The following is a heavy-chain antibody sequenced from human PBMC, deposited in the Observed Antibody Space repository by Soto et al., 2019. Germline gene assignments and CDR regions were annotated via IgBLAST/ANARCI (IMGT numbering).Heavy chain of an antibody. CDR1: GGSISSSSYY. Sequence: PSETLSLTCTVSGGSISSSSYYWGWIRQPPGKGLEWIGSIYYSGSTYYNPSLKSRVTISVDTSKNQFSLKLSSVTAADTAVYYCVSPKIAFYNWFDPWGQGTLVTVSS. J-gene: IGHJ5*02. D-gene: IGHD3-22*01. V-gene: IGHV4-39*01. CDR3: VSPKIAFYNWFDP. CDR2: IYYSGST.